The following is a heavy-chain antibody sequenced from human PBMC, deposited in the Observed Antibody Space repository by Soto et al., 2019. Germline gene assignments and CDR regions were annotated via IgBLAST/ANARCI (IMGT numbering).Heavy chain of an antibody. Sequence: EVQLLESGGGLVQPGGSLRLSCAASGFTFSSYAMSWVRQAPGKGLEWVSAISGSGGSTYYADSVKGRFTISRDNSKNTLYLQMNSLRAEDTAVYYCAKGPHNYYDSSGYYTWFDPWGQGTLVTVSS. CDR3: AKGPHNYYDSSGYYTWFDP. CDR1: GFTFSSYA. J-gene: IGHJ5*02. V-gene: IGHV3-23*01. CDR2: ISGSGGST. D-gene: IGHD3-22*01.